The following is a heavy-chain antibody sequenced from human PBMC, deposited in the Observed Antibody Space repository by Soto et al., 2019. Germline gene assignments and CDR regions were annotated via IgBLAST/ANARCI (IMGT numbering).Heavy chain of an antibody. CDR2: INAGNGNT. J-gene: IGHJ6*02. CDR3: ARNLASKSYYYYGMDV. V-gene: IGHV1-3*01. CDR1: GYTFTSYA. D-gene: IGHD2-15*01. Sequence: ASVKVSCKASGYTFTSYAMHWVRQAPGQRLEWMGWINAGNGNTKYSQKFQGRVTITRDTSASTAYMELSSLRSEDTAVYYCARNLASKSYYYYGMDVWGQGTTVTVSS.